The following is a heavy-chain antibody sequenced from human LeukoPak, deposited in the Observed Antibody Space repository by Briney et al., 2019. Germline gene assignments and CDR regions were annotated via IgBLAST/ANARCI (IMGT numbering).Heavy chain of an antibody. CDR3: AKDTVLNDAFDI. CDR2: IRYDGSNK. Sequence: GGSLRLSCAASGFTFSSYGMHWVRQAPGKGLEWVAFIRYDGSNKYYADSVKGRFTISRDNSKNTLYLQMNSLRAEDTAVYYCAKDTVLNDAFDIWGQGTMVTASS. J-gene: IGHJ3*02. V-gene: IGHV3-30*02. D-gene: IGHD4-17*01. CDR1: GFTFSSYG.